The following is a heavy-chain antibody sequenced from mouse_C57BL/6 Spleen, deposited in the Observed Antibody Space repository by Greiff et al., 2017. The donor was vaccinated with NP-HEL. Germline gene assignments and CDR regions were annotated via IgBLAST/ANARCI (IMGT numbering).Heavy chain of an antibody. CDR2: INPNNGGT. V-gene: IGHV1-26*01. D-gene: IGHD1-1*01. Sequence: VQLQQSGPELVKPGASVKISCKASGYTFTDYYMNWVKQSHGKSLEWIGDINPNNGGTSYNQKFKGKATLTVDKSSSTAYMELRSLTSEDSAVYYCARAREITTVVVNMDYWVQGTSVTVSS. J-gene: IGHJ4*01. CDR3: ARAREITTVVVNMDY. CDR1: GYTFTDYY.